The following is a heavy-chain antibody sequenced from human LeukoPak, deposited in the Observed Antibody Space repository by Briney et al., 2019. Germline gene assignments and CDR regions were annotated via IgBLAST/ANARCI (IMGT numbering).Heavy chain of an antibody. V-gene: IGHV1-2*04. Sequence: ASVKVSCKVSGYTLTELSMHWVRQAPGQGLEWMGWINPNSGGTNYAQKFQGWVTMTRDTSISTAYMELSRLRSDDTAVYYCARDNQQQLARIGNWFDPWGQGTLVTVSS. D-gene: IGHD6-13*01. CDR1: GYTLTELS. J-gene: IGHJ5*02. CDR2: INPNSGGT. CDR3: ARDNQQQLARIGNWFDP.